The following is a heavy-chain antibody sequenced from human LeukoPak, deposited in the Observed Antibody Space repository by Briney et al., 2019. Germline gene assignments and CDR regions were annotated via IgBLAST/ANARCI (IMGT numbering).Heavy chain of an antibody. CDR3: ARGVLTGYDSSGYPFYNWFDP. CDR1: GYTFIYYY. J-gene: IGHJ5*02. Sequence: GASVKVSCKASGYTFIYYYIHWVRQAPGQGLEWMGWINPNSGGTNYAEKFQGRVTMTRDTSISTAYMELSRLRSDDTALYYCARGVLTGYDSSGYPFYNWFDPWGQGTLVTVSS. D-gene: IGHD3-22*01. V-gene: IGHV1-2*02. CDR2: INPNSGGT.